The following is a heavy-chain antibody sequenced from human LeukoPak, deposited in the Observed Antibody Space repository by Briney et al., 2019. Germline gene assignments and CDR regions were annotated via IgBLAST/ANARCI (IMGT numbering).Heavy chain of an antibody. CDR3: AKDLGPAYFYLDV. D-gene: IGHD7-27*01. V-gene: IGHV4-59*11. J-gene: IGHJ6*03. CDR1: GGSISSHY. Sequence: PSETLSLTCTVSGGSISSHYWSWIRQPPGKGLEWIGYMQHSGSTNYNPSLKSRVTISGDTSKNQFSLRLTSVTAADTAIYYCAKDLGPAYFYLDVWGKGTTVTISS. CDR2: MQHSGST.